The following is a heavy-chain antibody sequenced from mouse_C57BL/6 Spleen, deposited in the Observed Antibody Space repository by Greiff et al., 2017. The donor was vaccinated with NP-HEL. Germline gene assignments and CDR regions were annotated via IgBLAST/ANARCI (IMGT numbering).Heavy chain of an antibody. D-gene: IGHD1-1*01. J-gene: IGHJ2*01. CDR1: GYAFSSSW. CDR2: IYPGDGDT. V-gene: IGHV1-82*01. Sequence: QVQLQQSGPELVKPGASVKISCKASGYAFSSSWMNWVKQRPGKGLEWIGRIYPGDGDTNYNGKFKGKATLTADKSSSTAYMQLSSLTSEDSAVYFCAESFYYYGSSLDYFDYWGQGTTLTVSS. CDR3: AESFYYYGSSLDYFDY.